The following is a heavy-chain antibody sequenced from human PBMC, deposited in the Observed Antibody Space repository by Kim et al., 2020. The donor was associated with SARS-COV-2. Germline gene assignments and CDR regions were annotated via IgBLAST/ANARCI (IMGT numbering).Heavy chain of an antibody. Sequence: GGSLRLSCAASGFTFSSYSMNWVRQAPGKGLEWVSYISSSSSTIYYADSVKGRFSISSDNAENSQYLQMHSLGAENAAIYVCACGLDYGGQGIHVTDS. J-gene: IGHJ4*02. CDR2: ISSSSSTI. D-gene: IGHD2-21*01. CDR1: GFTFSSYS. V-gene: IGHV3-48*01. CDR3: ACGLDY.